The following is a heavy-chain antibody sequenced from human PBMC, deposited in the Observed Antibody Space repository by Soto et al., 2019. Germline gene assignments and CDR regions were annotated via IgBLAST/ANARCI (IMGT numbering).Heavy chain of an antibody. Sequence: EVQLVESGGGLVQPGGSLRLSCAASGFTFSTYAMQWVRQAPGKGLEFVSSISSNGGTTNYAYSVKGRFTISRDNSRETLYLQMGSLRPEDMAGYYCAGDCRAMNDFWGQGTLVTVSS. CDR2: ISSNGGTT. V-gene: IGHV3-64*01. J-gene: IGHJ4*02. CDR3: AGDCRAMNDF. D-gene: IGHD5-18*01. CDR1: GFTFSTYA.